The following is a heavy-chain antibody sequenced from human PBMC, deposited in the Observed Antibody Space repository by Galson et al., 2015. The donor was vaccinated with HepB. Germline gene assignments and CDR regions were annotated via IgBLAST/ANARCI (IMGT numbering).Heavy chain of an antibody. CDR2: ISYDGSNK. J-gene: IGHJ6*02. Sequence: SLRLSCAASGFTFSNAWMSWVRQAPGKGLEWVAVISYDGSNKYYADSVKGRFTISRDNSKNTLYLQMNSLRAEDTAVYYCAKDLAAAGTDYYYGMDVWGQGTTVTVSS. CDR3: AKDLAAAGTDYYYGMDV. D-gene: IGHD6-13*01. CDR1: GFTFSNAW. V-gene: IGHV3-30*18.